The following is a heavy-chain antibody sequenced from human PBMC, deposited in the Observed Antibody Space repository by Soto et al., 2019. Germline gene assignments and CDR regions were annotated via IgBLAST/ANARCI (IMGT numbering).Heavy chain of an antibody. D-gene: IGHD2-15*01. CDR1: GYSFTSYW. V-gene: IGHV5-10-1*01. Sequence: GESLKISCKGSGYSFTSYWISWVRQMPGKGLEWMGRIDPSDSYTNYSPSFQGHVTISADKSISTAYLQWSSLKASDTAMYYCARQGVDFLPGDAFDIWGQGTMVTVSS. CDR3: ARQGVDFLPGDAFDI. J-gene: IGHJ3*02. CDR2: IDPSDSYT.